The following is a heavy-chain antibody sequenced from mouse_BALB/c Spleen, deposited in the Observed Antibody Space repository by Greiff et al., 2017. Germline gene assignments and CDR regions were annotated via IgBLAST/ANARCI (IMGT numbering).Heavy chain of an antibody. CDR3: TRDSRPDY. V-gene: IGHV5-6-4*01. Sequence: DVMLVESGGGLVKPGGSLKLSCAASGFTFSGYTMSWVRQTPEKRLEWVATISSGGSYTYYPDSVKGRFTISRDNAKNTLYLQMSSLKSEDTAMYYCTRDSRPDYWGQGTTLTVSS. CDR1: GFTFSGYT. J-gene: IGHJ2*01. CDR2: ISSGGSYT.